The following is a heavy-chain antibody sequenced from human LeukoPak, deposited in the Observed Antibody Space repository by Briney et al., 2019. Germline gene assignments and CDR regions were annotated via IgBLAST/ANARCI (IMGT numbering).Heavy chain of an antibody. D-gene: IGHD4-11*01. CDR2: INPNSGNT. V-gene: IGHV1-8*03. CDR1: GYTVTGYH. J-gene: IGHJ6*03. Sequence: ASVKVSCKASGYTVTGYHMHWVRQAPGQGLEWMGWINPNSGNTGYAQKFQGRVTITRNTSISTAYMELSSLRSEDTAVYYCARGPYSNYVGYYYYYMDVWGKGTTVTVSS. CDR3: ARGPYSNYVGYYYYYMDV.